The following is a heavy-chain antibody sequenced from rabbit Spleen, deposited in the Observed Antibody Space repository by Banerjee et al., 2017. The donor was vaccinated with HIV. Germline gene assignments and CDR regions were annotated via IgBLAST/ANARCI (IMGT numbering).Heavy chain of an antibody. D-gene: IGHD4-1*01. CDR1: GFDLSSYYY. CDR3: VREVAARFKL. V-gene: IGHV1S45*01. CDR2: ILPSSGST. Sequence: QEQLVESGGGLVKPGGTLTLTCKVSGFDLSSYYYMCWVRQAPGKGLEWIACILPSSGSTYYASWAKGRFTISKTSSTTVTLQMTSLTAADTATYFCVREVAARFKLWGQGTLVTVS. J-gene: IGHJ4*01.